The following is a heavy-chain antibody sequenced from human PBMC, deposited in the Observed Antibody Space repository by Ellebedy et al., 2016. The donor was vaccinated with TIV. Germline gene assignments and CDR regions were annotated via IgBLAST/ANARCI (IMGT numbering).Heavy chain of an antibody. V-gene: IGHV3-23*01. CDR3: ARHTRSSWYKSHNWFDP. CDR1: GFTFSSYA. CDR2: ISGSGGST. Sequence: GGSLRLSCAASGFTFSSYAMSWVRQAPGKGLEWVSAISGSGGSTYYADSVKGRFTISRDNSKNTLYLQMNSLRAEDTAVYYCARHTRSSWYKSHNWFDPWGQGTLVTVSS. J-gene: IGHJ5*02. D-gene: IGHD6-13*01.